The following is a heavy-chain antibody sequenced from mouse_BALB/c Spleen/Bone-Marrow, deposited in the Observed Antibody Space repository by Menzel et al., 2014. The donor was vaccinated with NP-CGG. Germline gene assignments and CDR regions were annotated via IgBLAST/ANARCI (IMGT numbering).Heavy chain of an antibody. V-gene: IGHV1S29*02. CDR2: IYPYNGGT. CDR1: GYTFTDYN. CDR3: ARRAGGWYFDV. J-gene: IGHJ1*01. D-gene: IGHD3-1*01. Sequence: VQLQQPGPELVKPGASVKISCKASGYTFTDYNMHWVKQSHGKSLEWIGYIYPYNGGTGYNQKFKSKATLTVYNSSSTAYMGLRSLTSEDSAVYYCARRAGGWYFDVWGAGTTVTVSS.